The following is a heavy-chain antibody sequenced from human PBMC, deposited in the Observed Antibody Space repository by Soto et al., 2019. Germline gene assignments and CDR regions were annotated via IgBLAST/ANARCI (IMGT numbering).Heavy chain of an antibody. Sequence: SETLSLTCTVSGGSISSYYWSWIRQPPGKGLEWIGYIYYSGSTNYNPSLKSRVTISVDTSKNQFSLKLSSVTAADTAVYYCARGLYGDYDNYFDYWGQGTLVTVSS. CDR1: GGSISSYY. V-gene: IGHV4-59*01. J-gene: IGHJ4*02. CDR3: ARGLYGDYDNYFDY. D-gene: IGHD4-17*01. CDR2: IYYSGST.